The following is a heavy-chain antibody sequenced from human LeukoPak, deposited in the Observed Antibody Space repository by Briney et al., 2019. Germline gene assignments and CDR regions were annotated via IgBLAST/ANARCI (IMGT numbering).Heavy chain of an antibody. CDR1: GFIFSNYW. CDR3: ARGMQYRGSLVDY. Sequence: PGGSLRLSCVASGFIFSNYWMSWVRQAPGKGLEWVANIKQDESDKNYVDSVKGRFTIFRDNAKNSLYLQMNSLRAEDTAEYYCARGMQYRGSLVDYWGRGTLVTVSS. J-gene: IGHJ4*02. V-gene: IGHV3-7*01. CDR2: IKQDESDK. D-gene: IGHD2-8*01.